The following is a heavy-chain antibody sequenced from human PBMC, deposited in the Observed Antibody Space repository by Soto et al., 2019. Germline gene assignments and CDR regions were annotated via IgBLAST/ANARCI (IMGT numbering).Heavy chain of an antibody. CDR3: ARDPWVGDIGDY. V-gene: IGHV3-66*01. Sequence: DVQLVESGGGLVLRGESLRLSCAASGFTVGSAYMSWVRQAPGKGLEWVAGIYSGGNTYYADSVKGRFTISRDTSKNRLYLQMNSLIAEDAAIYYCARDPWVGDIGDYWGQGTLVTVSS. D-gene: IGHD4-17*01. CDR2: IYSGGNT. J-gene: IGHJ4*02. CDR1: GFTVGSAY.